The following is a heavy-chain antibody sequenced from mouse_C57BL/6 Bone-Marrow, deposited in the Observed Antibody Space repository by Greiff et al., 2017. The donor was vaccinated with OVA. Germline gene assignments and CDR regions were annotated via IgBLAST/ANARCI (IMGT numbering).Heavy chain of an antibody. Sequence: QVQLKESGPGLVAPSQSLSITCTVSGFSLTSYGVDWVRQPPGKGLEWLGVIWGGGSTNYNSALMSRMSISKDNSKSQVFLKMNSLQTDDTAMYYCAKQVGWETPAEYFDVWGTGTTVTVSS. CDR1: GFSLTSYG. D-gene: IGHD3-3*01. CDR2: IWGGGST. CDR3: AKQVGWETPAEYFDV. V-gene: IGHV2-9*01. J-gene: IGHJ1*03.